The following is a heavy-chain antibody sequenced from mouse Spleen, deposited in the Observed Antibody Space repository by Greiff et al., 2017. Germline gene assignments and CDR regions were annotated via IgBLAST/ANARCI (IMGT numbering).Heavy chain of an antibody. D-gene: IGHD2-2*01. J-gene: IGHJ2*01. CDR3: ARAYGYDDGYYFDY. CDR2: ISNGGGST. Sequence: EVHLVESGGGLVQPGGSLKLSCAASGFTFSDYYMYWVRQTPEKRLEWVAYISNGGGSTYYPDTVKGRFTISRDNAKNTLYLQMSRLKSEDTAMYYCARAYGYDDGYYFDYWGQGTTLTVSS. V-gene: IGHV5-12*01. CDR1: GFTFSDYY.